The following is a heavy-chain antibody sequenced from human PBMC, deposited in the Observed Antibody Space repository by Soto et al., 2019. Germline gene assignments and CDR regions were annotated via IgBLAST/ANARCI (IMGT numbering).Heavy chain of an antibody. D-gene: IGHD1-26*01. J-gene: IGHJ6*02. CDR1: GGTFSSYA. CDR3: ARVIREASYYYGMDV. CDR2: IIPIFGTA. V-gene: IGHV1-69*13. Sequence: SVKVSCKASGGTFSSYAISCVRQAPGQGLEWMGGIIPIFGTANYAQKFQGRVTITADESTSTAYMELSSLRSEDTAVYYCARVIREASYYYGMDVWGQGTTVTAP.